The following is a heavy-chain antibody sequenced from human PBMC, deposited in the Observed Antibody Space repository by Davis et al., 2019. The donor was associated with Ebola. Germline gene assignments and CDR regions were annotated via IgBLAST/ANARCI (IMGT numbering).Heavy chain of an antibody. Sequence: SVKVSCKASVYTFTSYDINWLRQATGQGFEWMGWMNPNSGNTGHAQKFQGRVTMTRNPSISTAYMELSSLRSEDTAVYYCARAPTWSQINYNYFDYWGQGTLVTISS. D-gene: IGHD5-24*01. CDR2: MNPNSGNT. J-gene: IGHJ4*02. V-gene: IGHV1-8*01. CDR1: VYTFTSYD. CDR3: ARAPTWSQINYNYFDY.